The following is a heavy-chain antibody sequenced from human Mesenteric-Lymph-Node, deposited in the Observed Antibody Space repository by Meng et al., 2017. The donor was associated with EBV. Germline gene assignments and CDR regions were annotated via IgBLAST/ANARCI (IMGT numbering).Heavy chain of an antibody. Sequence: QLQLQESGPGLVKPSETLSLTCPVPGGSISSSSYYWGWIRQPPGKGLEWIGSIYYSGSTYYNPSLKSRVTISVDTSKNQFSLKLSSVTAADTAVYYCATHHMIVVASPPGWFDPWGQGTLVTVSS. CDR2: IYYSGST. D-gene: IGHD3-22*01. CDR3: ATHHMIVVASPPGWFDP. V-gene: IGHV4-39*01. CDR1: GGSISSSSYY. J-gene: IGHJ5*02.